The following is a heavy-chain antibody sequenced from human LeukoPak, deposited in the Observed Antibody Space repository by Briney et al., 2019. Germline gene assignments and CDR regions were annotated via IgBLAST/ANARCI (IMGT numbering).Heavy chain of an antibody. D-gene: IGHD3-10*01. Sequence: GGSLRLSCAASGFTFSSYAMSWVRQAPGKGLEWVSYISTSGGGIYSADSVKGRFTISRENARNALYLQMNSLRVEDTAVYYCVRVHAGSGSQYLDYWGQGALVTVSS. J-gene: IGHJ4*02. CDR1: GFTFSSYA. CDR3: VRVHAGSGSQYLDY. CDR2: ISTSGGGI. V-gene: IGHV3-48*03.